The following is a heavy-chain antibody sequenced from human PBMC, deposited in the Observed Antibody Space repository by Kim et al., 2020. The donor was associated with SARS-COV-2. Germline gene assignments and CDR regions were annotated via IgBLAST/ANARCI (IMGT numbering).Heavy chain of an antibody. J-gene: IGHJ4*02. CDR3: ARRRGLFGSGEFDY. V-gene: IGHV3-23*01. D-gene: IGHD3-10*01. Sequence: ADSVKGRFTISRDNSKNTLYLQMNSLGADDTALYYCARRRGLFGSGEFDYWGQGTLVTVSS.